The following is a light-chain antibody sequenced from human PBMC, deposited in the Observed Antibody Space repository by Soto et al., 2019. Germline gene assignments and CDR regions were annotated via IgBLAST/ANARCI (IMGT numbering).Light chain of an antibody. Sequence: QSVLTQPASVSGSPGQSITISCTGTSSDVGGYNYVSWYQQHPGKAPKLMIYDVSNRPSGVSNLFSVFKSGNTASLTISGLLAEDEADYYCSSYTRSSTYVVFGGGTELTVL. CDR1: SSDVGGYNY. V-gene: IGLV2-14*01. J-gene: IGLJ2*01. CDR3: SSYTRSSTYVV. CDR2: DVS.